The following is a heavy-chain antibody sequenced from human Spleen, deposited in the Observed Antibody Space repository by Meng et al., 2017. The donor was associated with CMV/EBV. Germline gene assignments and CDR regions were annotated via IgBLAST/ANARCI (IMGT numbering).Heavy chain of an antibody. CDR1: GFTFSSYG. J-gene: IGHJ4*02. CDR3: ARDGGIVGATSLDY. V-gene: IGHV3-30*02. Sequence: GGSLRLSCAASGFTFSSYGMHWVRQAPGKGLEWVAFIRYDGSNKYYADSVKGRFTISRDNSKNTLYLQMNSLRAEDTAVYYCARDGGIVGATSLDYWGQGTLVTVSS. CDR2: IRYDGSNK. D-gene: IGHD1-26*01.